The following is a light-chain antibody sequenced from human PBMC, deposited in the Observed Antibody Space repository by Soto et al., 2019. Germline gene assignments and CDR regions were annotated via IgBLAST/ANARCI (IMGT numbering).Light chain of an antibody. Sequence: DIQMTQSPSTLSASVGDRVTITCRASQSISSWLAWYQQKPGKAPKLLIYDASSLESGAPSRFSGSGAGTEFTLTICSLQPDDFATYYCQQYNSPSWTFGQGTKVEIK. CDR3: QQYNSPSWT. V-gene: IGKV1-5*01. CDR1: QSISSW. J-gene: IGKJ1*01. CDR2: DAS.